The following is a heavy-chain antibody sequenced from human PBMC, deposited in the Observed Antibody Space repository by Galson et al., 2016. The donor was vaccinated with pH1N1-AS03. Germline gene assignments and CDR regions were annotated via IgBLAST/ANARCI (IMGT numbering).Heavy chain of an antibody. CDR2: IQQREGQK. J-gene: IGHJ3*02. CDR1: GFTFSEYW. Sequence: SGFTFSEYWMQWVRQAPGKGLEWVATIQQREGQKYYVDSVKGRFTVSRDDAMKSMYLELNSLSVEDTAVYYCARDRDFKIGDAWYDALDIWGQGTVVTVSP. CDR3: ARDRDFKIGDAWYDALDI. D-gene: IGHD2-21*01. V-gene: IGHV3-7*01.